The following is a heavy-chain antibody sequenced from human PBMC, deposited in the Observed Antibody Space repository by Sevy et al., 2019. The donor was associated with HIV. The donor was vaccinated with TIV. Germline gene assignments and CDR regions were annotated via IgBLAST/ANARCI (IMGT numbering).Heavy chain of an antibody. CDR3: ARGGETPRGVDP. CDR1: GGSITSVNW. J-gene: IGHJ5*02. V-gene: IGHV4-4*02. D-gene: IGHD3-16*01. CDR2: IYHSGST. Sequence: SETLSLTCAVSGGSITSVNWWHWVRQPPGKGLEWIGEIYHSGSTNYNPSLKSRVTISVDNSKNQFSLNLYSVTAADTAVYYCARGGETPRGVDPWGQGSLVTVSS.